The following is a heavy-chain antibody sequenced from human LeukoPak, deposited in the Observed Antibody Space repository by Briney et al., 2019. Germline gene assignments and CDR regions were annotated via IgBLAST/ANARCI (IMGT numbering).Heavy chain of an antibody. V-gene: IGHV4-34*01. CDR3: ARLCLPKIVARKKRFYYYYMDV. CDR1: GGSFSGYY. Sequence: PSETLSLTCAVYGGSFSGYYWSWIRQPPGKGLEWIGEINHSGSTNYNPSLKSRVTISVDTSKNQFSLKLSSVTAADTAVYYCARLCLPKIVARKKRFYYYYMDVWGKGTTVTVSS. J-gene: IGHJ6*03. CDR2: INHSGST. D-gene: IGHD5-12*01.